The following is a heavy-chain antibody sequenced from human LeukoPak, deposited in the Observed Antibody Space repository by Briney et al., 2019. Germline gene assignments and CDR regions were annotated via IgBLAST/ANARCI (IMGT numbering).Heavy chain of an antibody. CDR1: VYTFTDYY. CDR2: IHPNSGVT. Sequence: GASVKVSCQASVYTFTDYYIHGVRQAPGQGLEWMGWIHPNSGVTNSAQKLQGRVTMTRDTSITTVNMELNRLRSDDTAVYYCARGGYYTTSGYHYVQVLDRWGQGTLVTVSS. D-gene: IGHD3-22*01. V-gene: IGHV1-2*02. CDR3: ARGGYYTTSGYHYVQVLDR. J-gene: IGHJ5*02.